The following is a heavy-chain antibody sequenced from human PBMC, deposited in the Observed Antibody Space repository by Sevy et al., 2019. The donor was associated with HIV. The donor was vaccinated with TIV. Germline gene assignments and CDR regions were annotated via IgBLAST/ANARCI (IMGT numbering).Heavy chain of an antibody. D-gene: IGHD3-22*01. CDR1: GFTFSSYS. CDR2: ISSSSSYI. Sequence: GGSLRLSCAASGFTFSSYSMNWVRQAPGKGLEWVSSISSSSSYIYYADSVKGRFTISRDNAKNSLYLQMNSLRAEDTAVYYCARDVVTRYFDLWGRDTLVTVSS. J-gene: IGHJ2*01. V-gene: IGHV3-21*01. CDR3: ARDVVTRYFDL.